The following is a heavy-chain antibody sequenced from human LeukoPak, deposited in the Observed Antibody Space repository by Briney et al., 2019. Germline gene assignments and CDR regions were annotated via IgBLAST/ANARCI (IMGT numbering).Heavy chain of an antibody. CDR2: FDPEDGEA. D-gene: IGHD3-9*01. V-gene: IGHV1-24*01. Sequence: ASVKVSCKVSGYTLTELSMHWVRQAPGKRLEWMGGFDPEDGEAIYAQKFQGRVTMTEDTSTDTAYMELSSLRSEDTAVYYCATAISNYDILTGYPRGYAFDIWGQGTMVTVSS. CDR1: GYTLTELS. CDR3: ATAISNYDILTGYPRGYAFDI. J-gene: IGHJ3*02.